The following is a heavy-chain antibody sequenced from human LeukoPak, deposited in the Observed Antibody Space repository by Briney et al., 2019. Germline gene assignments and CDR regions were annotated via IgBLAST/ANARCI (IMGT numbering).Heavy chain of an antibody. CDR1: GYTFTSYD. CDR2: ISTYNGNR. Sequence: ASVKVSCKASGYTFTSYDINWVRQAPGQGLEWMGWISTYNGNRDYAQNFQGGVTMTTDTSTSTAYMELRSLRSDDTAVYYCARGGETYYYDSSGYLRGWFDPWGQGTLVTVSS. V-gene: IGHV1-18*01. D-gene: IGHD3-22*01. CDR3: ARGGETYYYDSSGYLRGWFDP. J-gene: IGHJ5*02.